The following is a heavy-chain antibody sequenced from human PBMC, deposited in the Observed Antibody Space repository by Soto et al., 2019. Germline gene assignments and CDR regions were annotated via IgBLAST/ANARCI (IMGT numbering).Heavy chain of an antibody. V-gene: IGHV4-4*02. CDR3: ARGFGHTSSWYFDL. D-gene: IGHD6-13*01. CDR2: IYYSGNT. J-gene: IGHJ4*02. Sequence: QVQLQESGPGLLKPWGTCSSPSPVSVGSFTSNNGWVWFPRPPGRGWEWIGEIYYSGNTNYNPSLRGRVSMSVDKSQNQFSLWLTSVTAADTAVYYCARGFGHTSSWYFDLWGQGILITVSS. CDR1: VGSFTSNNG.